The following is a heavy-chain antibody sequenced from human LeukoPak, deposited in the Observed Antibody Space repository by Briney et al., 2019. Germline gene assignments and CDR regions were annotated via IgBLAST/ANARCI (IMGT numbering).Heavy chain of an antibody. J-gene: IGHJ4*02. V-gene: IGHV1-2*04. CDR2: INPNSGGT. CDR1: GYTFTGYY. CDR3: ATSGLSSSWHYYFDY. Sequence: ASVKVSCKACGYTFTGYYMHWVRQAPGQGLEWMGWINPNSGGTNYAQKFQGWVTMTRDTSISTAYMELSRLRSDDTAVYYCATSGLSSSWHYYFDYWGQGTLVTVSS. D-gene: IGHD6-13*01.